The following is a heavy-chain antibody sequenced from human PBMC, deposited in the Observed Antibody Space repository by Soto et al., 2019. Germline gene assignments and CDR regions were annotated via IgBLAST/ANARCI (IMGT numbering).Heavy chain of an antibody. CDR2: INPNSGST. J-gene: IGHJ5*02. CDR3: AREAAVAGTAFDH. D-gene: IGHD6-19*01. V-gene: IGHV1-2*02. CDR1: GYTFTGYY. Sequence: ASVKVSCKASGYTFTGYYMHWVRQAPGQGLEWMGWINPNSGSTRYAQNFQGRVTMTRDTSTTTVYMELSPLRSDDTAVYYCAREAAVAGTAFDHWGQGTLVTVSS.